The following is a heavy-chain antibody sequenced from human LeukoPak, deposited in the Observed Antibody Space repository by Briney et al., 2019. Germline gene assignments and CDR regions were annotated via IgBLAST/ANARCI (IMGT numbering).Heavy chain of an antibody. D-gene: IGHD2-2*01. CDR1: GFTFYDYA. CDR2: ISWNSGSI. V-gene: IGHV3-9*03. CDR3: AKEGIVVVPAAMRGDYYYYYMDV. J-gene: IGHJ6*03. Sequence: GRSLRLSCAASGFTFYDYAMHWVRQAPGKGLEWVSGISWNSGSIVYADSVEGRFTISRDNAKNSLYLQMNSLRAEDMALYYCAKEGIVVVPAAMRGDYYYYYMDVWGKGTTVTVSS.